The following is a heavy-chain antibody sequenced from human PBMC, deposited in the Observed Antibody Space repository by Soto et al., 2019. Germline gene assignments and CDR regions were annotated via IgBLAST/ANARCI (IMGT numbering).Heavy chain of an antibody. CDR3: ARVPIWELLPVDY. D-gene: IGHD1-26*01. Sequence: QVQLQESGPGLVKPSQTLSLTCTVSGGSISSGDYYWSWIRQPPGKGLEWIGYIYYSGSTYYNPSLKSRLTTSVDTSNTQFSLKLSSVTAADTAVYYCARVPIWELLPVDYWGQGTLVTVSS. J-gene: IGHJ4*02. CDR2: IYYSGST. CDR1: GGSISSGDYY. V-gene: IGHV4-30-4*01.